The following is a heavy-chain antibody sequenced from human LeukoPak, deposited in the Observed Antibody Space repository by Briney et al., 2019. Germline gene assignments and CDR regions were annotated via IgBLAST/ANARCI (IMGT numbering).Heavy chain of an antibody. Sequence: ASVKVSCKASGYTFTGYYMHWVRQAPGQGLEWMGRIDPNSGGTNYAQKFQGRVTMTRDTSISTAYMELSRLRSDYTAVYYCARDYSRGYSYGADYWGQGTLVTVSS. D-gene: IGHD5-18*01. J-gene: IGHJ4*02. CDR1: GYTFTGYY. CDR3: ARDYSRGYSYGADY. V-gene: IGHV1-2*06. CDR2: IDPNSGGT.